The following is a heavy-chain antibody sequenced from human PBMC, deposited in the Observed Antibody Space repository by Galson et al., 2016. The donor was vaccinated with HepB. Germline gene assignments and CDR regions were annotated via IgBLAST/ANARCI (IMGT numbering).Heavy chain of an antibody. CDR2: ISSSSTYI. CDR1: GFVFSNYG. V-gene: IGHV3-21*01. CDR3: ARLVENWNEAGRFDS. D-gene: IGHD1-1*01. Sequence: SLRLSCAASGFVFSNYGMHWVRQAPGKGLEWVSFISSSSTYIYYADSVRGRFTISRDNAKNSLYLQMNSLRAEDTAVYYCARLVENWNEAGRFDSWGQGTLVTVSS. J-gene: IGHJ4*02.